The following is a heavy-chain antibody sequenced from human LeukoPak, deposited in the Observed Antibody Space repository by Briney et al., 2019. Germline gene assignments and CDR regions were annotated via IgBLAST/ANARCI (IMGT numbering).Heavy chain of an antibody. D-gene: IGHD1-14*01. J-gene: IGHJ4*02. CDR1: GYTFTGYG. CDR3: ARDLDSGGTTFRALNY. CDR2: ISPYNGNT. V-gene: IGHV1-18*04. Sequence: ASVKVSGKASGYTFTGYGIIWVRQAPGQGLEWMGWISPYNGNTNYAQKFQGRVTMTTDTSTTTTYMELRSLRSDDTAVYYCARDLDSGGTTFRALNYWGQGTLVTVSS.